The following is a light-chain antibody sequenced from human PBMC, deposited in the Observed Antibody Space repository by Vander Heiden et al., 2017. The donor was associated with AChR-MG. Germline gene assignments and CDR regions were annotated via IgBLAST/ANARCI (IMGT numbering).Light chain of an antibody. CDR3: SSYAGSNNLV. CDR1: SSDVGAYNY. J-gene: IGLJ2*01. CDR2: EVT. Sequence: QSALTQPPSASGSPGQSVTISCPGTSSDVGAYNYVSWYQQHPGEAPKLMIYEVTKRPSGVPDRFSGSKSGNTASLTVSGLRSEDEADYYCSSYAGSNNLVFGGGTKLTVL. V-gene: IGLV2-8*01.